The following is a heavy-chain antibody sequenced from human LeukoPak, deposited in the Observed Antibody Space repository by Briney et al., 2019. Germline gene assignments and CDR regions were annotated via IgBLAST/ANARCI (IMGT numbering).Heavy chain of an antibody. D-gene: IGHD7-27*01. CDR1: GHTFTSYG. CDR2: ISSNSDNT. V-gene: IGHV1-18*01. Sequence: ASVTVSCKATGHTFTSYGISWVRQAPGQGLEWMGWISSNSDNTNYAQKLQGRVTMTTDTSTSTAYMELRSLRSDDTALYFCARDWGSIKVIADYWGQGTLVTVSS. J-gene: IGHJ4*02. CDR3: ARDWGSIKVIADY.